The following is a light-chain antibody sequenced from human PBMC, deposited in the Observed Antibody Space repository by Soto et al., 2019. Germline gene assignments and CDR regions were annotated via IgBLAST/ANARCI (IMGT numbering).Light chain of an antibody. J-gene: IGLJ1*01. CDR3: CSNAGRPDV. CDR2: DVD. Sequence: QAVVTQPRSVSGSPGQSVAISCTGTSTDIGGYNYVSWYQQHPGKAPKVMIYDVDKRPSGVPDRFSGSKSGNTASLTISDLQTEDEADYYCCSNAGRPDVFGTGTKLTVL. CDR1: STDIGGYNY. V-gene: IGLV2-11*01.